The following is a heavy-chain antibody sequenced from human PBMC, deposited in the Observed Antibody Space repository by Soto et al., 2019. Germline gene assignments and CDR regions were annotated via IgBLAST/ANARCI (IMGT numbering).Heavy chain of an antibody. CDR2: IYPGDSDT. V-gene: IGHV5-51*01. J-gene: IGHJ3*02. D-gene: IGHD3-22*01. CDR3: ARGRGNYYDSSGYLDAFDI. CDR1: GYSFTSYW. Sequence: HGESLKISCKGSGYSFTSYWIGWVRQMPGKGLEWMGIIYPGDSDTRYSPSFQGQVTISADKSISTAYLQWSSLKASDTAMYYCARGRGNYYDSSGYLDAFDIWGQGTMVTVSS.